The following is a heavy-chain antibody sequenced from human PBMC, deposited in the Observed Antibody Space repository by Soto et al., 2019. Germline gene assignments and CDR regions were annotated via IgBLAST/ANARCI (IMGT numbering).Heavy chain of an antibody. CDR1: GFTFSDYY. V-gene: IGHV3-11*01. Sequence: GGSLRLSCAASGFTFSDYYMSWIRQAPGKGLEWVSYISSSGSTIYYADSVKGRFTISRDNAKNSLYLQMNSLRAEDTAVYYCARDRGAEAAAGAADWFDPWGQGTLVTVSS. CDR3: ARDRGAEAAAGAADWFDP. CDR2: ISSSGSTI. D-gene: IGHD6-13*01. J-gene: IGHJ5*02.